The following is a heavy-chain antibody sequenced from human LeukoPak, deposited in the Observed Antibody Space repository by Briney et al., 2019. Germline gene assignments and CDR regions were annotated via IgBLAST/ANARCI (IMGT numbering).Heavy chain of an antibody. CDR3: ARDLVPDV. V-gene: IGHV3-53*01. CDR2: IYSGGST. CDR1: GFTVGSKY. J-gene: IGHJ6*02. D-gene: IGHD2-8*02. Sequence: GGSLRLSCAASGFTVGSKYMSWVRQAPGKGLEWVSVIYSGGSTYYADSVKGRFTISRDNSKNTLYLQMNSLKAEDTAVYYCARDLVPDVWGQGTTVTVSS.